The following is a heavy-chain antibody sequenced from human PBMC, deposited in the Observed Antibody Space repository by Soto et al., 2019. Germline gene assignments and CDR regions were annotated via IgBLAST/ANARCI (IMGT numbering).Heavy chain of an antibody. Sequence: ASVKVSCKASGYTFTSYFMHWVRQAPGQGLEWMGIIDPNGGSTSYSQKFQGRVTMTRDASTSTVYMELSGLRSEDTALYYCARKSYDYSTKFDSWGQGTLVTVSS. J-gene: IGHJ4*02. CDR1: GYTFTSYF. CDR3: ARKSYDYSTKFDS. D-gene: IGHD4-4*01. V-gene: IGHV1-46*03. CDR2: IDPNGGST.